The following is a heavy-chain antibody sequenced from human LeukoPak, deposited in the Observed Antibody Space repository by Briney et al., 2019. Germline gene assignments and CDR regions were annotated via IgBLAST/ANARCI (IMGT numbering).Heavy chain of an antibody. V-gene: IGHV1-69*06. CDR3: ARSSVVAAAGPYYFDY. CDR1: GGTFSSYA. Sequence: SVKVSCKASGGTFSSYAISWVRQAPGQGLEWMGGIIPIFGTANYAQKFQGRVTITADKSTSTAYMELSSLRSEDTAVYYCARSSVVAAAGPYYFDYWGQGTLVTVSS. J-gene: IGHJ4*02. CDR2: IIPIFGTA. D-gene: IGHD6-13*01.